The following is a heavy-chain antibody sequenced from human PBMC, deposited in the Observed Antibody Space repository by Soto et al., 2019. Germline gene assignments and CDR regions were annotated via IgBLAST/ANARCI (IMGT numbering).Heavy chain of an antibody. J-gene: IGHJ4*02. CDR2: IWCDGSNK. CDR3: AKGATDSRPYYFDY. D-gene: IGHD3-22*01. Sequence: KGLEWLAVIWCDGSNKYYADSVKGRFTISRDNSNNTLYLQMNSLRAEDTAVYYCAKGATDSRPYYFDYRGPGTLVTGTS. V-gene: IGHV3-33*06.